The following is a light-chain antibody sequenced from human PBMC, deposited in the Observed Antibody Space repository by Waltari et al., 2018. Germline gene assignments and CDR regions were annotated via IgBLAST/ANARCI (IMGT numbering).Light chain of an antibody. CDR1: QDIGNN. Sequence: DIQMTQSPSSLSASVGDTVPITCQASQDIGNNLNWYQQKPGKVPKLLIYRASSLQSEIPSRFSGSGSGTDFTLTISSLQPEDFATYYCQQGFSSPWTFGQGTKVEIK. CDR3: QQGFSSPWT. V-gene: IGKV1-39*01. CDR2: RAS. J-gene: IGKJ1*01.